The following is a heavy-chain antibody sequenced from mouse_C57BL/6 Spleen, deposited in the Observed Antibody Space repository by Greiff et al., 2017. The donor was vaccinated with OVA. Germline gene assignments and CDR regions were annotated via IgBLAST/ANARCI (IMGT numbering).Heavy chain of an antibody. Sequence: EVKLVESEGGLVQPGSSMKLSCTASGFTFSDYYMAWVRQVPEKGLEWVANINYDGSSTYYLDSLKSRFIISRDNAKNILYLQMSSLKSEDTATYYCARDRHYGSSPYARDYWGQGTSVTVSS. CDR3: ARDRHYGSSPYARDY. CDR2: INYDGSST. CDR1: GFTFSDYY. D-gene: IGHD1-1*01. V-gene: IGHV5-16*01. J-gene: IGHJ4*01.